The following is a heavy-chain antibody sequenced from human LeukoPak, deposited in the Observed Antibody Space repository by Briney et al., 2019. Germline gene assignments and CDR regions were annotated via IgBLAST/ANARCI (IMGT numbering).Heavy chain of an antibody. CDR2: INHSGST. CDR3: ARGFRYSSGWYAGNDY. CDR1: GGSFSGYY. Sequence: SETLSLTCAVYGGSFSGYYWSWIRQPPGKGLEWIGEINHSGSTNYSPSLKSRVTISVDTSKNQFSLKLSSVTAADTAVYYCARGFRYSSGWYAGNDYWGQGTLVTVSS. J-gene: IGHJ4*02. D-gene: IGHD6-19*01. V-gene: IGHV4-34*01.